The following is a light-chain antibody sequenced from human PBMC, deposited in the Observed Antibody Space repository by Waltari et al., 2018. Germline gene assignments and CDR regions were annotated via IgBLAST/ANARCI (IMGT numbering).Light chain of an antibody. J-gene: IGLJ1*01. CDR2: EVN. V-gene: IGLV2-8*01. CDR1: SSHVGGYMY. Sequence: QSALTPPPSRSRSPGPAHTTPCPGTSSHVGGYMYVAWYQPPPARAPKLIISEVNERPSGVPDRFSGSKSGNTASLTVSGLQPEDEADYYCNSYAGSNTFVFGTGTRVSVL. CDR3: NSYAGSNTFV.